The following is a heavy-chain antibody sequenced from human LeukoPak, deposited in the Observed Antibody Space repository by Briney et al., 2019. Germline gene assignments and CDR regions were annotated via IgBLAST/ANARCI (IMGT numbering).Heavy chain of an antibody. CDR1: GGSISSSNW. CDR2: IYYSGST. V-gene: IGHV4-31*11. J-gene: IGHJ4*02. D-gene: IGHD4-17*01. CDR3: ASRYGDYGGNFDY. Sequence: SETLSLTCAVSGGSISSSNWWSWIRQHPGKGLEWIGYIYYSGSTYYNPSLKSRVTISVDTSKNQFSLKLSSVTAADTAVYYCASRYGDYGGNFDYWGQGTLVTVSS.